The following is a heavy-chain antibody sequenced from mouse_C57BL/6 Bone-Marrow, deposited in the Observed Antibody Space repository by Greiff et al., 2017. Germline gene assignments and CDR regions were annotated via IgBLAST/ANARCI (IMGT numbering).Heavy chain of an antibody. CDR2: IWRGGST. J-gene: IGHJ4*01. V-gene: IGHV2-5*01. Sequence: QVQLQQSGPGLVQPSQSLSITCTVSGFSLTSYGVHWVRQSPGKGLEWLGVIWRGGSTDYNAAFMSRLSITKDNSKSQVFFKMNSLQADDTAIYYCAKTPPYYYEDYYAMDYWGQGTSVTVSS. CDR3: AKTPPYYYEDYYAMDY. CDR1: GFSLTSYG. D-gene: IGHD1-1*01.